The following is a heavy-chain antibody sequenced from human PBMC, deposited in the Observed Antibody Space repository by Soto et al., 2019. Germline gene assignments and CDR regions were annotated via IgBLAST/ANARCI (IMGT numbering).Heavy chain of an antibody. V-gene: IGHV3-23*01. CDR1: GFTFGSYA. CDR3: ARAYYYDSTGYYRTFDY. Sequence: LRLSCAASGFTFGSYAMSWVRLAPGKGLEWVSVAGASGSSTFYADSVRGRFTISRDNVENTLYLQVNSLRVADTALYFCARAYYYDSTGYYRTFDYWGQGTLVTVSS. D-gene: IGHD3-22*01. CDR2: AGASGSST. J-gene: IGHJ4*02.